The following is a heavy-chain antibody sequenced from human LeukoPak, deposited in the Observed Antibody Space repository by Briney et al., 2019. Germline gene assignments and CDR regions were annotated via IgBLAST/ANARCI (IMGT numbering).Heavy chain of an antibody. J-gene: IGHJ5*02. Sequence: SGPTLVKPTQTLTLTCTFSGFSLSTSGVGVGWIRQPPGKALEWLALIYWNDDKRYSPSLKSKLTITKDTSKNQVVLTMTNMDPVDTATYYCAHSVGTMVLGVIKLGWFDPWGQGTLVTVSS. V-gene: IGHV2-5*01. D-gene: IGHD3-10*01. CDR1: GFSLSTSGVG. CDR3: AHSVGTMVLGVIKLGWFDP. CDR2: IYWNDDK.